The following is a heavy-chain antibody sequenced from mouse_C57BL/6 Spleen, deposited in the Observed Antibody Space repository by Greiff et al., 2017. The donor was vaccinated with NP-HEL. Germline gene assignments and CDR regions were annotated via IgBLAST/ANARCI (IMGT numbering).Heavy chain of an antibody. D-gene: IGHD1-1*01. J-gene: IGHJ1*03. Sequence: QVQLKESGPELVKPGASVKISCKASGYAFSSSWMNWVKQRPGKGLEWIGRIYPGDGDTNYNGKFKGKATLTADKSSSTAYMQLSSLTSEDSAVXFCSRFYYGSSYGYFDVWGKGTTLTVSS. CDR3: SRFYYGSSYGYFDV. V-gene: IGHV1-82*01. CDR2: IYPGDGDT. CDR1: GYAFSSSW.